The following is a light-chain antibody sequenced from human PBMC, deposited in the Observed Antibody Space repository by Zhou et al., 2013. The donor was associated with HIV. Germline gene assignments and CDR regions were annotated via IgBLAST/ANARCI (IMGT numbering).Light chain of an antibody. Sequence: EIVLTQSPATLSLTPGETATLSCRASQSVSSSYLAWYQQKPGQAPRLLIYGASSRATGIPDRFSGSGSGTDFTLTISRLEPEDFAVYYCQHYGSSRTFGQGTEVEIK. CDR1: QSVSSSY. CDR3: QHYGSSRT. CDR2: GAS. J-gene: IGKJ1*01. V-gene: IGKV3-20*01.